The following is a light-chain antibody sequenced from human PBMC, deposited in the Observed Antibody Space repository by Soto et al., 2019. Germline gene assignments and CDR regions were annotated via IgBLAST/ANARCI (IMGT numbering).Light chain of an antibody. CDR1: SSDVGAYNY. J-gene: IGLJ2*01. CDR3: SSYTDSNTVL. Sequence: QSALTQPASVSGSPGQSITISCTGTSSDVGAYNYVSWYQHHPGKAPKLIIYEVANRPSGVSNRFSGSKSGNTASLTISGLQAEDEADDYGSSYTDSNTVLFGGGTKLTVL. V-gene: IGLV2-14*01. CDR2: EVA.